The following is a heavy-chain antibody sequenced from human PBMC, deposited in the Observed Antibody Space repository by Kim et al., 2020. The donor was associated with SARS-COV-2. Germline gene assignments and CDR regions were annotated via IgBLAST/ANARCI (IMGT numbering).Heavy chain of an antibody. CDR3: AKIPGIAAAGAFDY. V-gene: IGHV3-23*01. D-gene: IGHD6-13*01. Sequence: ADSVKGRFTISRDNSKNTLYLQMNSLRAEDTAVYYCAKIPGIAAAGAFDYWGQGTLVTVSS. J-gene: IGHJ4*02.